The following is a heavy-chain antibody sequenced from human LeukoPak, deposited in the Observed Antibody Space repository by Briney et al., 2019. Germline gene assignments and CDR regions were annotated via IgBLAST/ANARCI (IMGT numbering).Heavy chain of an antibody. V-gene: IGHV3-53*01. CDR2: IYSGGST. CDR3: AREGIAAAGKGPPFDY. J-gene: IGHJ4*02. Sequence: GGSLRLSCAASGFTVSSNYMSWVRQAPGKGLEWVSVIYSGGSTYYADSVKGRFTISRDNSKNTLYLQMNSLRAEDTAVYYCAREGIAAAGKGPPFDYWGQGTLVTVSS. D-gene: IGHD6-13*01. CDR1: GFTVSSNY.